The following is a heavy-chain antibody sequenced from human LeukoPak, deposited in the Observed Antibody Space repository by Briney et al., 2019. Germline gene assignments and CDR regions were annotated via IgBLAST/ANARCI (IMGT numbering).Heavy chain of an antibody. CDR1: GGSISSSSYY. D-gene: IGHD1-26*01. V-gene: IGHV4-39*01. Sequence: SETLSLTCTVSGGSISSSSYYWGWIRQPPGKGLEWIGSTYYSGSTYYNPSLKSRVTISVDTSKNQFSLKLSSVTAADTAVYYCARQSGSYYDLIDYWGQGTLVTVSS. CDR3: ARQSGSYYDLIDY. J-gene: IGHJ4*02. CDR2: TYYSGST.